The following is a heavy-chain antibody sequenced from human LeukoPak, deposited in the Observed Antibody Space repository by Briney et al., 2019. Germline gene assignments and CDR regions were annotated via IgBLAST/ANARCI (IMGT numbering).Heavy chain of an antibody. CDR1: GFTFSRYA. Sequence: GGSLRLSCGASGFTFSRYAMSWVRQAPGKGLEWVSGISGSGGSAHCADSVKGRFTISRDNSKNTLYLQMNSLRAEDTAVYYCAKDQAYYYYGMDVWGQGTTVTVSS. J-gene: IGHJ6*02. CDR3: AKDQAYYYYGMDV. V-gene: IGHV3-23*01. CDR2: ISGSGGSA. D-gene: IGHD2-21*01.